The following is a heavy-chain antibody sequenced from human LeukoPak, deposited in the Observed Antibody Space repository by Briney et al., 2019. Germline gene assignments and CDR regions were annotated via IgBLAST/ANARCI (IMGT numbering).Heavy chain of an antibody. J-gene: IGHJ4*02. CDR2: IHHSGST. CDR1: GGSISSGGYY. V-gene: IGHV4-30-2*05. Sequence: SQTLSLTCTVSGGSISSGGYYWSWIRQPPGKGLEWIGYIHHSGSTYYNPSLKSRVTISVDTSKNQFSLKLSSVTAADTAVYYCASHLDYGDPSAVDYWGQGTLVTVSS. CDR3: ASHLDYGDPSAVDY. D-gene: IGHD4-17*01.